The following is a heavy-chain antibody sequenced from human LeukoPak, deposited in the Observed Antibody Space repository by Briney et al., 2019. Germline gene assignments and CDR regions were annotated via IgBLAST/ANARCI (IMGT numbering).Heavy chain of an antibody. CDR3: ARPGGLLWFGEYWFDP. CDR1: GGSISGYY. V-gene: IGHV4-59*01. Sequence: SETLSLTCTVSGGSISGYYWNWLRQPPGKGLEWIGYIYYSGSTNYNPSLKSRVTISLDTSKKHFSLKLSSMTAADTAVYYCARPGGLLWFGEYWFDPWGQGTLVTVSS. CDR2: IYYSGST. J-gene: IGHJ5*02. D-gene: IGHD3-10*01.